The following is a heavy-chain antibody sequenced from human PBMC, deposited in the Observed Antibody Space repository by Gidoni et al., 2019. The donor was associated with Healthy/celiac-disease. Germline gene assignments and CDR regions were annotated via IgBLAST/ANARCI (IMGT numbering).Heavy chain of an antibody. CDR3: ARDIYDYVWGSYHPGGFQH. D-gene: IGHD3-16*01. J-gene: IGHJ1*01. CDR1: GGSVSSGRYY. CDR2: IYYSVST. V-gene: IGHV4-61*01. Sequence: QVQLQESGPGLVKPSETLSLTCTVSGGSVSSGRYYWSWIRQPPWKGLEWIGYIYYSVSTNYNPSLKSRVTISVDTSKNQFSLKLSSVTAADTAVYYCARDIYDYVWGSYHPGGFQHWGQGTLVTVSS.